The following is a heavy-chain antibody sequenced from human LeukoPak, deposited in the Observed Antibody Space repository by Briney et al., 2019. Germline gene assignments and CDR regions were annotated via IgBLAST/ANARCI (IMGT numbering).Heavy chain of an antibody. Sequence: GGSLRLSCAASGFTFSNAWMSWVRQAPGKGLEWVGRIKSKTDGGTTDYAAPVKGRFTISRDDSKNTLYLQMNSLKTEDTAVYYCTAVTSYYYDSSGTTSAVDYWGQGTLVTVSS. J-gene: IGHJ4*02. CDR2: IKSKTDGGTT. D-gene: IGHD3-22*01. CDR1: GFTFSNAW. CDR3: TAVTSYYYDSSGTTSAVDY. V-gene: IGHV3-15*01.